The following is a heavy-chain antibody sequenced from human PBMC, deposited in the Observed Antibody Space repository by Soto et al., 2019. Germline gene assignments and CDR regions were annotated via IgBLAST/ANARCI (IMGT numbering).Heavy chain of an antibody. CDR2: INSDGSST. CDR3: ARDDTLVRGVIRYYYYGMDV. D-gene: IGHD3-10*01. V-gene: IGHV3-74*01. J-gene: IGHJ6*02. Sequence: EVQLVESGGGLVQPGGSLRLSCAASGFTFSSYWMHWVRQAPGKGLVWVSRINSDGSSTSYADSVKGRFTISRDNAXXTXYXPMNSLRAEDTAVYYCARDDTLVRGVIRYYYYGMDVWGQGTTVTVSS. CDR1: GFTFSSYW.